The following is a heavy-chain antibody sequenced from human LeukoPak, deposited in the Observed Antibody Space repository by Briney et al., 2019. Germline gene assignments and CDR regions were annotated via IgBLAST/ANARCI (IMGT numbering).Heavy chain of an antibody. CDR2: IYYSGST. V-gene: IGHV4-59*01. Sequence: SETLSLTCTVSGGSISSYYWSWIRQPPGKGLEWIGYIYYSGSTNFNPSLKSRVTISVDTSKNQFSLKLSSVTVADTAVYYCARYSYGPLDYWGQGTLVTVSS. CDR1: GGSISSYY. J-gene: IGHJ4*02. CDR3: ARYSYGPLDY. D-gene: IGHD5-18*01.